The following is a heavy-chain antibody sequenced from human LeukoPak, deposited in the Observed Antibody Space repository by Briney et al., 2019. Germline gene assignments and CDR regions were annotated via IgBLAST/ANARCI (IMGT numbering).Heavy chain of an antibody. CDR3: AKDSSGYGDYMDY. V-gene: IGHV3-53*01. J-gene: IGHJ4*02. CDR1: GFTVTSDC. D-gene: IGHD4-17*01. CDR2: IYRGGST. Sequence: GGSLRLSCAASGFTVTSDCMTWVRQAPGKGLEGVSVIYRGGSTYYADSVQGRFTISRDNSNNTVYLQMNSLRAEDTAVYCCAKDSSGYGDYMDYWGQGTLVTVSS.